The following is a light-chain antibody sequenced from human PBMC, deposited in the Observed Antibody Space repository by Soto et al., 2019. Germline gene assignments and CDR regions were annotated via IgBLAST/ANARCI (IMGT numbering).Light chain of an antibody. V-gene: IGKV1-17*03. CDR3: LQHNTYPLS. J-gene: IGKJ4*01. CDR1: QAISHY. Sequence: DIQITQSPSAMSASVGDRVTITCRASQAISHYLAWFHQRPGKVPKRLIYGASTLQSGVPSRFSGSGSGTEFTLTISSLQPEDVGTYYCLQHNTYPLSFGGGTKVDIK. CDR2: GAS.